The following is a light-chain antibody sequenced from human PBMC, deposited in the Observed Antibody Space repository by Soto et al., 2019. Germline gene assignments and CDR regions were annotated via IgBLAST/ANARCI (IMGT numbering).Light chain of an antibody. CDR3: QTWGTGIVV. CDR1: SGHSSYA. CDR2: LNSDGSH. Sequence: QSVLTQSPSASASLGASVKLTCTLSSGHSSYAIAWHQQEPGKGPRYLMKLNSDGSHTKGDGIPDRFSGSSSGADRYLTISSLQSEDEADYYCQTWGTGIVVFGGGTKLTVL. V-gene: IGLV4-69*01. J-gene: IGLJ2*01.